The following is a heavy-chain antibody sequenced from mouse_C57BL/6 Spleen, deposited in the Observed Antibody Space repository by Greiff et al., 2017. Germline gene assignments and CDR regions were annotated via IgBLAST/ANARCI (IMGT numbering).Heavy chain of an antibody. Sequence: DVKLVESGPGLVKPSQSLSLTCSVTGYSITSGYYWNWIRQFPGNKLEWMGYISYDGSNNYNPSLKNRISITRDTSKNQFFLKLNSVTTEDTATYYCARVPTGYFDYWGQGTTLTVSS. J-gene: IGHJ2*01. D-gene: IGHD4-1*01. V-gene: IGHV3-6*01. CDR2: ISYDGSN. CDR3: ARVPTGYFDY. CDR1: GYSITSGYY.